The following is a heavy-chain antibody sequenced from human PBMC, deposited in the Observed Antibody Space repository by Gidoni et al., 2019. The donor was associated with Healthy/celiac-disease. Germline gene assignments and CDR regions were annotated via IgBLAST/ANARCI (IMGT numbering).Heavy chain of an antibody. J-gene: IGHJ5*02. D-gene: IGHD4-4*01. V-gene: IGHV4-39*01. CDR1: GGSISSSSYY. Sequence: QLQLQESGPGLVKPSETLSLTCTVSGGSISSSSYYWGWIRQPPGKGLEWIGSIYYSGSTYYNPSLKSRVTISVDTSKNQFSLKLSSVTAADTAVYYCARHEKGMATVPWGQGTLVTVSS. CDR2: IYYSGST. CDR3: ARHEKGMATVP.